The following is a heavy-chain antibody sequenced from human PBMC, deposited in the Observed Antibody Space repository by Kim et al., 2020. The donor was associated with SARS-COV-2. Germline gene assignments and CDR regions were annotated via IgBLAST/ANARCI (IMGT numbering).Heavy chain of an antibody. D-gene: IGHD6-13*01. CDR3: ARDRRMLVRYYGMDV. Sequence: SETLSLTCTVSGGSVSSGSYYWSWIRQPPGKGLEWIGYIYYSGSTNYNPSLKSRVTISVDTSKNQFSLKLSSVTAADTAVYYFARDRRMLVRYYGMDVWGQGTTVTVSS. CDR1: GGSVSSGSYY. CDR2: IYYSGST. V-gene: IGHV4-61*01. J-gene: IGHJ6*02.